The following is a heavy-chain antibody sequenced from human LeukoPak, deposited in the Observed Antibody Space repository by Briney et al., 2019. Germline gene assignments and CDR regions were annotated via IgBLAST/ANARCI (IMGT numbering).Heavy chain of an antibody. J-gene: IGHJ4*02. V-gene: IGHV3-33*01. CDR1: GLTFISYG. CDR2: IWYDGSNK. CDR3: ARDTSKDY. Sequence: GGSLRLSCAASGLTFISYGMHWVRQAPGKGLEWVAVIWYDGSNKYYADSVKGRYTISRDNSKNTLYLQMNSLRAEDTAVYYCARDTSKDYWGQGTLVTVSS. D-gene: IGHD1-1*01.